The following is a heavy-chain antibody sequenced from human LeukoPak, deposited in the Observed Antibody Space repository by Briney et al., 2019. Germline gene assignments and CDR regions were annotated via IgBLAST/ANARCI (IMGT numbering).Heavy chain of an antibody. CDR1: GYTFTSNY. D-gene: IGHD3-22*01. V-gene: IGHV1-46*01. Sequence: ASVKVSCKAFGYTFTSNYMHWVRQAPGQGPEWMGVISPSGGSTTYAQKFQGRVTLTRDMSTSTDYLELSSLRSDDTAVYYCARGSPPRRNYDSRGYYSYYFDYWGQGTLVTVSS. CDR3: ARGSPPRRNYDSRGYYSYYFDY. J-gene: IGHJ4*02. CDR2: ISPSGGST.